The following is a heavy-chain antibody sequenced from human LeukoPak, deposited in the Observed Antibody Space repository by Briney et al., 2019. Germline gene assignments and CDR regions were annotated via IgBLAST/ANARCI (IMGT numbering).Heavy chain of an antibody. CDR1: GFAFSSYA. J-gene: IGHJ4*02. V-gene: IGHV3-23*01. CDR2: ISGSGGST. CDR3: SEELYYYDSRTYD. Sequence: PGGSLRLSCAASGFAFSSYAMSWVRQAPGKGLEWVAAISGSGGSTYYADSVKGRFTISRDNSKNTLYLQLNSLRAEDTAVYYCSEELYYYDSRTYDLGEGTLVTVSS. D-gene: IGHD3-22*01.